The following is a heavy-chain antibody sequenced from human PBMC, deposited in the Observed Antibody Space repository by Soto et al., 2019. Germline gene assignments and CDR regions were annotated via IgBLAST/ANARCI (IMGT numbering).Heavy chain of an antibody. Sequence: GGSLRLSCAASGFTFSSYAMHWVRQAPGKGLEWVAVISYDGSNKYYADSVKGRFTISRDNSKNTLYLQMNSLRAEDTAVYYCATRYCGGDCYQGLRYYYYGMDVWGQGTTVTVSS. CDR3: ATRYCGGDCYQGLRYYYYGMDV. J-gene: IGHJ6*02. V-gene: IGHV3-30-3*01. CDR1: GFTFSSYA. D-gene: IGHD2-21*02. CDR2: ISYDGSNK.